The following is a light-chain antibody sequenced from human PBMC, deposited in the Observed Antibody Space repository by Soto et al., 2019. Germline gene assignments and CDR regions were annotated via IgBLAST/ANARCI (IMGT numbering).Light chain of an antibody. J-gene: IGKJ1*01. CDR3: QHYGSSPT. CDR2: GAS. CDR1: QSFSDN. V-gene: IGKV3-20*01. Sequence: EIVLTQSPDTLSLSPGERATLSCRASQSFSDNLSWYQQRPGQGPRLLIYGASNRATGIPDRFSGSGSGTDFTLTISRLEPEDFAVYYCQHYGSSPTFGQGTKVDIK.